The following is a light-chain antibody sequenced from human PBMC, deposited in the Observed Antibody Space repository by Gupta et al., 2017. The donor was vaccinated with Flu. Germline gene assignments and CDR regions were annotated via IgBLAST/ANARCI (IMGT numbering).Light chain of an antibody. CDR3: CSYAGSWV. J-gene: IGLJ3*02. CDR1: SSDVGSYNL. V-gene: IGLV2-23*01. CDR2: EGS. Sequence: QSALTQPASVSGSPGQPITISCTGTSSDVGSYNLVSWYQHHPGKAPKLMIYEGSKRPSGVSNRFTGSKSGNTASLTISGLQAEDEADYYCCSYAGSWVFGGGTKLTVL.